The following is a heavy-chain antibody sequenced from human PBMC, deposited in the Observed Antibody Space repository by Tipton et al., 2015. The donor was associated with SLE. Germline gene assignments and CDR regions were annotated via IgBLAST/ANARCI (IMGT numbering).Heavy chain of an antibody. V-gene: IGHV4-61*02. CDR2: IYTSGST. D-gene: IGHD5-24*01. CDR3: ASTSIRQFADN. J-gene: IGHJ4*02. CDR1: GGSISSGSYY. Sequence: TLSLTCTVSGGSISSGSYYWSWIRQPAGKGLEWIGRIYTSGSTNYNPSLKSRVTISVDTSKNQFSLKLSSVTAADTAVYYCASTSIRQFADNWGQGTLVTVSS.